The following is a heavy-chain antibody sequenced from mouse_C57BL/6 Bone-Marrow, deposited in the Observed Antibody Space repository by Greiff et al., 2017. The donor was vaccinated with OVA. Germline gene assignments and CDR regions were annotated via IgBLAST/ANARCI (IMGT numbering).Heavy chain of an antibody. Sequence: QVQLQQPGAELVKPGASVKLSCKASGYTFTNYWMHWVKQRPGRGLEWIGRIDPTSGGTKYNEKFKSKTTLTVYKPSSTAYMQLSSLTSEDSADYYCARCYYGSGYFDYGGKGTTLTVSS. J-gene: IGHJ2*01. CDR3: ARCYYGSGYFDY. D-gene: IGHD1-1*01. CDR1: GYTFTNYW. V-gene: IGHV1-72*01. CDR2: IDPTSGGT.